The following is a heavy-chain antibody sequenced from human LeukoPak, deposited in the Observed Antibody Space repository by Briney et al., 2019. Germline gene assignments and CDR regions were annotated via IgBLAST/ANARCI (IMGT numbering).Heavy chain of an antibody. CDR2: IYYSGST. CDR3: ARGAPYCSSTSCAGAFDI. CDR1: GGSISSYY. Sequence: SETLSLTCTVSGGSISSYYWSWIRQPPGKGLEWIGYIYYSGSTNYNPSLKSRVTISVDTSKNQFSLKLSSVTAADTAVYYCARGAPYCSSTSCAGAFDIWGQGTMVTVSS. D-gene: IGHD2-2*01. V-gene: IGHV4-59*01. J-gene: IGHJ3*02.